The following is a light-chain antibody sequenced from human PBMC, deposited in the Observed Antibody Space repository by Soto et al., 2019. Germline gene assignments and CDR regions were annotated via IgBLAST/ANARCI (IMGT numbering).Light chain of an antibody. V-gene: IGKV1-5*01. J-gene: IGKJ1*01. CDR3: QQCYMGWT. Sequence: DIQMTQSPSTLSASVGDRVTITCRASQSIGRFLAWYQHQPGKAPKLLIYDASTLESGVPSRFSGTGSGTEFTFSSPNLQPEDFGTYYCQQCYMGWTFGQGTKVDIK. CDR1: QSIGRF. CDR2: DAS.